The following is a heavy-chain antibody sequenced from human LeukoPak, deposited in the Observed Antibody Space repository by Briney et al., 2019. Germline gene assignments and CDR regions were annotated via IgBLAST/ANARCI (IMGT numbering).Heavy chain of an antibody. CDR1: GGTFSSYA. D-gene: IGHD2-15*01. V-gene: IGHV1-69*04. CDR2: IIPIFGIA. Sequence: SVKVSCKASGGTFSSYAISWVRQAPGQGLEWMGRIIPIFGIANYAQKFQGRVTITADKSTSTAYMELSSLRSEDTAVYYCASGGGYCSGGSCPIDCWGQGTLVTVSS. CDR3: ASGGGYCSGGSCPIDC. J-gene: IGHJ4*02.